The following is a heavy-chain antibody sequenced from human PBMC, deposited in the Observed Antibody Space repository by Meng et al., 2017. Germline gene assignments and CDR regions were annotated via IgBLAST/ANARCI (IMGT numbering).Heavy chain of an antibody. CDR2: IDPKSDNT. D-gene: IGHD6-13*01. V-gene: IGHV1-2*06. CDR1: GNTFAAYW. J-gene: IGHJ4*02. Sequence: QVELMQYGPGGRKPVASAKVSCKASGNTFAAYWIQWVRQAPGQGLEWMGRIDPKSDNTHYAQKFQGRVTMTRDTSISTAYMELSGLRSDDTAVYYCARDEDISAAGYLLGDFWGQGTLVTVSS. CDR3: ARDEDISAAGYLLGDF.